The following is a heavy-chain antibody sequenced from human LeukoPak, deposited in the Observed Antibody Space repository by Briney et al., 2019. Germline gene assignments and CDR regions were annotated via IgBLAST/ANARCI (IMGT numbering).Heavy chain of an antibody. J-gene: IGHJ6*02. D-gene: IGHD2-15*01. Sequence: SETLSLTCSVSGGYISSSSYYWGWIRQPPGKGLEWIGYVYYDGSTNYNPSLKSRLTISVDTSKNQFSLKLSSVTAADTAVYYCARDRDIGTYYYYYGMDVWGQGTTVTVSS. CDR2: VYYDGST. V-gene: IGHV4-61*01. CDR1: GGYISSSSYY. CDR3: ARDRDIGTYYYYYGMDV.